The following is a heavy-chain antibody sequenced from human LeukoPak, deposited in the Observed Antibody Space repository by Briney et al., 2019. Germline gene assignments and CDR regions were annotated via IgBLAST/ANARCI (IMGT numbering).Heavy chain of an antibody. CDR1: GFSLSSYA. Sequence: GGSLRLSCTVSGFSLSSYALSWVRRAPGKGLEWVSATSSSDAGKYYADSVRGRFTLSRDNSRNTMYLQMNSLRVEDAAVYYCAKAPVTSCRGAFCYPFDSWGQGTLVTVSS. J-gene: IGHJ4*02. V-gene: IGHV3-23*01. CDR3: AKAPVTSCRGAFCYPFDS. CDR2: TSSSDAGK. D-gene: IGHD2-15*01.